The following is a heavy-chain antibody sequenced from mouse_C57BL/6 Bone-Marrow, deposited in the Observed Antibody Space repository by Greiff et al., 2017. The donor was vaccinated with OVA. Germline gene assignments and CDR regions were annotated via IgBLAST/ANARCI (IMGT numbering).Heavy chain of an antibody. J-gene: IGHJ1*03. Sequence: VQRVESGPELVKPGASVKISCKASGYAFSSSWMNWVKQRPGKGLEWIGRIYPGDGDTNYNGKFKGKATLTADKSSSTAYMQLSSLTSEDSAVYFCARSRITTVVATEWYFDVWGTGTTVTVSS. CDR3: ARSRITTVVATEWYFDV. CDR1: GYAFSSSW. V-gene: IGHV1-82*01. CDR2: IYPGDGDT. D-gene: IGHD1-1*01.